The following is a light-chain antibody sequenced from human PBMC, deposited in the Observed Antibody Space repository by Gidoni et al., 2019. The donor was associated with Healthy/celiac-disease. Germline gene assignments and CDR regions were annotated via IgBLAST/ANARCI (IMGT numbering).Light chain of an antibody. J-gene: IGKJ4*01. CDR2: GAS. V-gene: IGKV3-15*01. CDR3: QQYNNWPQLT. CDR1: QSVSSN. Sequence: DIVMTQSPATLSVSPGERATLSCRASQSVSSNLAWYQQKPGQAPRLLIYGASTRATGIPARFSDSGSGTEFTLTISSLQSEDFAVYYCQQYNNWPQLTFGGGTKVEIK.